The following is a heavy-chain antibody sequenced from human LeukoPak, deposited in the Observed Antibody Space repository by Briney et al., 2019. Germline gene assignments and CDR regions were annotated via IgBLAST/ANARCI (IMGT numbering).Heavy chain of an antibody. D-gene: IGHD2-2*01. CDR2: ISSSSSTI. Sequence: GGSLRLSCAASGFTFSSYSMNWVRQAPGKGLEWVSYISSSSSTIYYADSVKGRFTISRDNAKNLLYLQMNSLRAEDTAVYYCAREDKPAATTMFDYWGQGTLVTVSS. J-gene: IGHJ4*02. V-gene: IGHV3-48*04. CDR1: GFTFSSYS. CDR3: AREDKPAATTMFDY.